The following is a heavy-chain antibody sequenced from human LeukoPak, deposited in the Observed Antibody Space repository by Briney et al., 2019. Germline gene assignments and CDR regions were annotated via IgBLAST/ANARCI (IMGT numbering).Heavy chain of an antibody. D-gene: IGHD6-19*01. Sequence: EPSETLSLTCAVYGGSFSGYYWSWIRQPPGKVLEWIGQFNHSGSTNYNPPLKSRLTISVVKSKNQLSLKLSDVSGADKVFYSCARGGLSYDYWGRGTLVTVSS. CDR2: FNHSGST. CDR1: GGSFSGYY. CDR3: ARGGLSYDY. V-gene: IGHV4-34*01. J-gene: IGHJ4*02.